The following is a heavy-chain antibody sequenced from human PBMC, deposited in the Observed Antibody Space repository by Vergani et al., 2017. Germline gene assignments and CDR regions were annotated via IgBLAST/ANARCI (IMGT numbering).Heavy chain of an antibody. Sequence: QVQLVESGGGVVQPGGSLRLSCAASGFTFSSYGMHWVRQAPGKGLEWVAFIRYDGSNKYYADSVKGRFTISRDNSKNTLYLQMNSLRAEDTAVYYCARAQTPYYYYYYYMDVWGKGTTVTVSS. J-gene: IGHJ6*03. CDR2: IRYDGSNK. CDR1: GFTFSSYG. V-gene: IGHV3-30*02. CDR3: ARAQTPYYYYYYYMDV.